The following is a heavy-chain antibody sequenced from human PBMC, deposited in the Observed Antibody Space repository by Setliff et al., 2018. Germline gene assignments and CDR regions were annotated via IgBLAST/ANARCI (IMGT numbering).Heavy chain of an antibody. V-gene: IGHV4-59*08. J-gene: IGHJ4*02. D-gene: IGHD3-22*01. CDR3: ASRDYYDNRGSLDF. Sequence: SETLSLTCTVSGGSISTYYWSWIRQPPGKGLEWIGHVYDTGSTKYSPSLKGRVTISMDTSVNEFSLWLTSVTAADTAMYYCASRDYYDNRGSLDFWGQGTLVTVSS. CDR2: VYDTGST. CDR1: GGSISTYY.